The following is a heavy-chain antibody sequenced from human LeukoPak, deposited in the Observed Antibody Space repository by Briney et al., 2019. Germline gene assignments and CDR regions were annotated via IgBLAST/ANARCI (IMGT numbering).Heavy chain of an antibody. CDR3: AREGRSSWLTYFDY. V-gene: IGHV3-53*04. D-gene: IGHD6-13*01. Sequence: PGGSLRLSCAASGFTFSNYAMSWVRQAPGKGLEWVSVIYSGGSTYYADSVKGRFTISRHNSKNTLYLQMNSLRAEDTAVYYCAREGRSSWLTYFDYWGQGTLVTVSS. CDR2: IYSGGST. J-gene: IGHJ4*02. CDR1: GFTFSNYA.